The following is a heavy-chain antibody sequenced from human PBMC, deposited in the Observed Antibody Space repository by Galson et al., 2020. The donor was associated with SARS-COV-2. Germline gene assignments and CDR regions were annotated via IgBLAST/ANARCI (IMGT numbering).Heavy chain of an antibody. Sequence: PSETLSLTCTVYGGSFSGYSWPWVRQSPGKGLEWLGDINFGGDSNHSPPLSSRVPLPVDHYKNQFPLTLRSVSAADTALYFWARVRQRVVPAPGLGWGPFYSYYCMDGRAKGTTCTVAS. D-gene: IGHD2-2*01. J-gene: IGHJ6*03. CDR1: GGSFSGYS. CDR3: ARVRQRVVPAPGLGWGPFYSYYCMDG. V-gene: IGHV4-34*01. CDR2: INFGGDS.